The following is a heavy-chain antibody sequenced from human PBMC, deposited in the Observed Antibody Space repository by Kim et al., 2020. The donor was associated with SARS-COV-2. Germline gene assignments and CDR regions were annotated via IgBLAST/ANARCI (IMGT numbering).Heavy chain of an antibody. D-gene: IGHD2-2*01. V-gene: IGHV4-39*01. J-gene: IGHJ6*01. CDR2: IYYSGST. Sequence: SETLSLTCTVSGGSISSSSYYWGWIRQPPGKGLEWIGSIYYSGSTYYNPSLKSRVTISVDTSKNQFSLKLSSVTAADTAVYYCVCLPAATLYYYYGMDV. CDR1: GGSISSSSYY. CDR3: VCLPAATLYYYYGMDV.